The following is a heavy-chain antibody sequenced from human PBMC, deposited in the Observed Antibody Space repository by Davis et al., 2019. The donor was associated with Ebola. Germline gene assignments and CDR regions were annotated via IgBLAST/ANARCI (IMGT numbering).Heavy chain of an antibody. CDR2: ISAHNGNT. CDR1: GYTFTIYG. D-gene: IGHD2-2*01. J-gene: IGHJ5*02. Sequence: ASVKVSCKASGYTFTIYGISWVRQAPGQGLEWMGWISAHNGNTNYAQKLQGRVTMTTDTSTSTAYMELRSLRSDDTAVYYCARECSSIGTVWFDPWGQGTLVTVSS. CDR3: ARECSSIGTVWFDP. V-gene: IGHV1-18*01.